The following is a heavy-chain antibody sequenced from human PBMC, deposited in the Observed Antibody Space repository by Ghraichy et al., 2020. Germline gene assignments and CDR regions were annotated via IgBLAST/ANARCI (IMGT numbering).Heavy chain of an antibody. CDR1: GFAFSSYA. CDR2: ISGGGTT. V-gene: IGHV3-23*01. Sequence: GESLNISCEATGFAFSSYAMSWVRQAPGKGLEWVSIISGGGTTKYAESVKGRFTISRDNVKKMVYLQMTTLRADDTALYYCAKSRYTSRWTGDSWGQGTLCTVAS. J-gene: IGHJ5*02. D-gene: IGHD3-16*02. CDR3: AKSRYTSRWTGDS.